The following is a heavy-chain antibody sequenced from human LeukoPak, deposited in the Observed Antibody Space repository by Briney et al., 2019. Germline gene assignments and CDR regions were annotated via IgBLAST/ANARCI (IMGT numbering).Heavy chain of an antibody. V-gene: IGHV4-34*01. Sequence: PSETLSLTCAVYGVSFSGYYWSWIRQPPGKGLEWLGEINHSGSTNYNPSLKSRVTISVDTSKNQFSLKLSSVTAADTAVYYCARVIRTGLRYYMDVWGKGTTVTVSS. J-gene: IGHJ6*03. CDR1: GVSFSGYY. D-gene: IGHD2-21*01. CDR2: INHSGST. CDR3: ARVIRTGLRYYMDV.